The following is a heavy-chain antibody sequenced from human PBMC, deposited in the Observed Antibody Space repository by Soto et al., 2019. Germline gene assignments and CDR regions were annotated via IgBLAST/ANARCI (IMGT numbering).Heavy chain of an antibody. CDR3: ARSYYDSSGYYYVGAFDI. Sequence: GASVNVSGKASGGTFIIYAISWVRQAPGQGLEWMGGIIPIFGTANYAQKFQGRVTITADESTSTAYMELSSLRSEDTAVYYCARSYYDSSGYYYVGAFDIWGQGTMVTVSS. J-gene: IGHJ3*02. V-gene: IGHV1-69*13. CDR2: IIPIFGTA. CDR1: GGTFIIYA. D-gene: IGHD3-22*01.